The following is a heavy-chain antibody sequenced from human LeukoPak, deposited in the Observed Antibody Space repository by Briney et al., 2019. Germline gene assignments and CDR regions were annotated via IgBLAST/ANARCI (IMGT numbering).Heavy chain of an antibody. CDR2: IYYSGST. Sequence: SETLSLTCGVSGYSITSGYCWAWIRQPPGKGLEWIGNIYYSGSTYYNPSLKSRVTISVDTSKNQFSLKLSSVTAADTAVYYCARRYSNYFFDYWGQGTLVTVSS. CDR1: GYSITSGYC. V-gene: IGHV4-38-2*01. D-gene: IGHD4-11*01. CDR3: ARRYSNYFFDY. J-gene: IGHJ4*02.